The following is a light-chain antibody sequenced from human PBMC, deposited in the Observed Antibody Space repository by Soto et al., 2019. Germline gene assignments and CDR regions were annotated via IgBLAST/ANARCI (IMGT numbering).Light chain of an antibody. CDR3: QQRSNWLT. Sequence: EIVLTQSPGTLSLNPGERATLSCRASQSVRSSHLAWYQQMPGQAPRLLIYGTSNRATGIPARFSGSGSGTDFTLTISSLEPEDFAVYYCQQRSNWLTFGGGTKVDVK. CDR1: QSVRSSH. V-gene: IGKV3D-20*02. J-gene: IGKJ4*01. CDR2: GTS.